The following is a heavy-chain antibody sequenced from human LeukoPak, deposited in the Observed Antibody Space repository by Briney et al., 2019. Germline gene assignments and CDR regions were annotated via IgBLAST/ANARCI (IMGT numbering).Heavy chain of an antibody. CDR3: ARTYGGKYYDFWSGSRHFDY. V-gene: IGHV4-38-2*02. J-gene: IGHJ4*02. D-gene: IGHD3-3*01. Sequence: SETLSLTCTVSGYSISSGYYWGWIRQPPGKGLEWIGSIYHSGSTYYNPSLKSRVTISGDTSKNQFSLKLSSVTAADTAVYYCARTYGGKYYDFWSGSRHFDYWGQGTLVTVSS. CDR2: IYHSGST. CDR1: GYSISSGYY.